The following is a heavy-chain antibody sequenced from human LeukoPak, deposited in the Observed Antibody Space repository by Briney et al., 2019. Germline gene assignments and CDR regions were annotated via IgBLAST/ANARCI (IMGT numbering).Heavy chain of an antibody. J-gene: IGHJ4*02. CDR3: VKSPHASSSYFDY. Sequence: SCKASGGTFSSFAMHWVRQAPGKGLEYVSAINSNGDITDYADSVKGRFTISRDNSKNTLFLQMSSLRGEDTAVYYCVKSPHASSSYFDYWGQGTLVTVSS. CDR1: GGTFSSFA. D-gene: IGHD6-13*01. CDR2: INSNGDIT. V-gene: IGHV3-64D*09.